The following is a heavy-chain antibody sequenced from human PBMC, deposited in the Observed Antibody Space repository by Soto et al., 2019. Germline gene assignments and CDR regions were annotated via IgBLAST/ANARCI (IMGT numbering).Heavy chain of an antibody. CDR1: GDSVSSNSAA. CDR2: TYYRSKWYN. D-gene: IGHD1-1*01. Sequence: SPTVSLTRADSGDSVSSNSAAWNWIRQSPSKGLEWLGRTYYRSKWYNDYAVSVKSRITINPDTSKNRFSLRLSSVTTADTALYYCTRTTAVPNTLRSRYFFDYWGPGTLFTVSS. CDR3: TRTTAVPNTLRSRYFFDY. J-gene: IGHJ4*02. V-gene: IGHV6-1*01.